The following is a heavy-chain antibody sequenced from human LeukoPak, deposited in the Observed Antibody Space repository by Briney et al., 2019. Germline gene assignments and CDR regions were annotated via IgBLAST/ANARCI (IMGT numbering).Heavy chain of an antibody. CDR3: ARKVATINPFDY. D-gene: IGHD5-24*01. CDR1: GGSISPYC. Sequence: SETLSLTCTVSGGSISPYCWSWIRQPPGKGLEWMGYIYYSGSTNYNPSLKSRVTMSVDTSKNHFSLELTSVTAADTAVYYCARKVATINPFDYWGQGTLVTVSS. CDR2: IYYSGST. V-gene: IGHV4-59*08. J-gene: IGHJ4*02.